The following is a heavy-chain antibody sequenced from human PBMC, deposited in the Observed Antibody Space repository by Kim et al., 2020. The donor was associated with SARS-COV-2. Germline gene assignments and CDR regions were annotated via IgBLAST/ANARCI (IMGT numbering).Heavy chain of an antibody. CDR2: LYYSRST. Sequence: SETLSLTCSVFGGSISSYYWSWIRQPPGKGLEWIGYLYYSRSTNYNPSLKSRVTISVDTSKNQFSLKLSFVTAADTAMYYCVRLGCSATSCTTFDYWGQG. D-gene: IGHD2-2*01. J-gene: IGHJ4*02. V-gene: IGHV4-59*08. CDR1: GGSISSYY. CDR3: VRLGCSATSCTTFDY.